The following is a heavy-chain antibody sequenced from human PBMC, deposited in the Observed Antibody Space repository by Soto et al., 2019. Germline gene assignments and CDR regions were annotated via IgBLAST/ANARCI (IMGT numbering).Heavy chain of an antibody. CDR2: ISAYNGNT. Sequence: QVQLVQSGAEVKKPGASVKVSCKASGYTFTSYGFSWVRQAPGQGLEWMGWISAYNGNTNYAQKRQGRVTMTKDTSTSAAYVELRSLRSDDRAVDCCARGRHYYGSSGYYARRVEYGGQGTLVGVAS. CDR1: GYTFTSYG. V-gene: IGHV1-18*01. D-gene: IGHD3-22*01. J-gene: IGHJ4*02. CDR3: ARGRHYYGSSGYYARRVEY.